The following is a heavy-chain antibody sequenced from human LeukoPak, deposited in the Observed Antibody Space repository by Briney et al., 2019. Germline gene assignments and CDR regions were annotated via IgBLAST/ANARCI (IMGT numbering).Heavy chain of an antibody. D-gene: IGHD6-19*01. CDR2: IIPILGIA. J-gene: IGHJ4*02. CDR1: GGTFSSYA. CDR3: ARVGKDSSGWRAVFDY. V-gene: IGHV1-69*04. Sequence: GASVKVSCKASGGTFSSYAISWVRQAPGQGLEWMGRIIPILGIANYAQKFQGRVTITADKSTSTAYMELSSLRSEDTAVYYCARVGKDSSGWRAVFDYWGQGTLVTVSS.